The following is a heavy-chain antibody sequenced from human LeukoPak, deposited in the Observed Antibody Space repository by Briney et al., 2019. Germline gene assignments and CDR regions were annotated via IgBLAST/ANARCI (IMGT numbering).Heavy chain of an antibody. Sequence: GRSLRLSCAASGFTFSSYGMHWVGQAPGKGLEWVAVISYDGSNKYYADSVKGRFTISRDNSKNTLYLQMNSLRAEDTAVYYCAKDFSSGWTFDYWGQGTLVTVSS. CDR3: AKDFSSGWTFDY. D-gene: IGHD6-19*01. CDR2: ISYDGSNK. V-gene: IGHV3-30*18. CDR1: GFTFSSYG. J-gene: IGHJ4*02.